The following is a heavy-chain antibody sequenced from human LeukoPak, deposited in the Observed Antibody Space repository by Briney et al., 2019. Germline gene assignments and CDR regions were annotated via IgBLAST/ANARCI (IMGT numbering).Heavy chain of an antibody. CDR1: GGSISSYY. D-gene: IGHD4-23*01. CDR2: IYYSGST. J-gene: IGHJ6*02. CDR3: AREDTTVGGLLSGYGMDV. Sequence: PSETLSLTCTVSGGSISSYYWSWIRQPPGKGLEWIGYIYYSGSTNYNPSLKSRVTISVDTSKNQFSLKLSSVTAADTAVYYCAREDTTVGGLLSGYGMDVWGQGTTVTVSS. V-gene: IGHV4-59*01.